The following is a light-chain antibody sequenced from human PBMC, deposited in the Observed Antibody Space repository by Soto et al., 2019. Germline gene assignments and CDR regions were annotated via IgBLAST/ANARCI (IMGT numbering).Light chain of an antibody. CDR3: QTWGTGIHRV. Sequence: QLVMPQSRSASASLGSSVRLTCTRSGGHGTYATSWHQQQPEKRPRFVKKVDSDGSHTKGDGIPDRFSGSSAGAERYLTISMLQSEDEADYYCQTWGTGIHRVLGGGTKLTVL. J-gene: IGLJ3*02. CDR2: VDSDGSH. V-gene: IGLV4-69*01. CDR1: GGHGTYA.